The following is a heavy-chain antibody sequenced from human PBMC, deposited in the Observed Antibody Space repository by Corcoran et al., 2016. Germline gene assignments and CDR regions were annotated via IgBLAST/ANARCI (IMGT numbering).Heavy chain of an antibody. Sequence: QVQLVQSGAEVKKPGSSVKVSCKASGGTFSSYAISWVRQAPGQGLEWMGGIIPIFGTANYAQTFQGRVTITADESTSTAYMELSSLRSEATAVDYCARSAYYYESRVGRNGMDVWGQGTAVTGSS. J-gene: IGHJ6*02. CDR2: IIPIFGTA. CDR1: GGTFSSYA. CDR3: ARSAYYYESRVGRNGMDV. V-gene: IGHV1-69*01. D-gene: IGHD3-22*01.